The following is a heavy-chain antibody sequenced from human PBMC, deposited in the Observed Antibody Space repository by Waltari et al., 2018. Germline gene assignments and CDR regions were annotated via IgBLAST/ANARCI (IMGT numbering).Heavy chain of an antibody. J-gene: IGHJ4*02. CDR3: ASRSGGPYYFDY. V-gene: IGHV3-30-3*01. Sequence: QVQLVESGGGVVQPGRSLRLSCAASGFTFSSYAMHWVRQAPGKGLEWVAVISYDGSNKYYADSVKGRFTISRDNSKNTLYLQMNSLRAEDTAVYYCASRSGGPYYFDYWGQGTLVTVSS. CDR1: GFTFSSYA. D-gene: IGHD2-15*01. CDR2: ISYDGSNK.